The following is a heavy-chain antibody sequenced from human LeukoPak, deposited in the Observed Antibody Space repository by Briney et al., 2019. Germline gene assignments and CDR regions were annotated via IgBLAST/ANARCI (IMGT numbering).Heavy chain of an antibody. CDR2: IYHSGTT. CDR1: GGSISSSNW. CDR3: ARAFLVGYSPEEYFFDY. D-gene: IGHD2-15*01. V-gene: IGHV4-4*02. Sequence: SETLSLTCTVSGGSISSSNWWGWVRQPPGKGLECIGEIYHSGTTNYNPSLKSRVTISVDKSMNHFSLKLNSVTAADTAVYYCARAFLVGYSPEEYFFDYWGQGTLVTVSS. J-gene: IGHJ4*02.